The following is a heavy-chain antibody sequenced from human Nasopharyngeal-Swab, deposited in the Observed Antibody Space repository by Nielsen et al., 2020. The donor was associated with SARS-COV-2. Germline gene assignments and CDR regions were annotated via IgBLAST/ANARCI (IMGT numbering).Heavy chain of an antibody. CDR1: GYTFTGYY. CDR2: INPNSGGT. Sequence: ASVKVSCKASGYTFTGYYMHWVRRAPGQGLEWMGWINPNSGGTNYAQKFQGRVTMTRDTSISTAYMELSRLRSDDTAVYYCATDLPVRRSEWELLPAPYYYYGMDVWGQGTTVTVSS. D-gene: IGHD1-26*01. J-gene: IGHJ6*02. CDR3: ATDLPVRRSEWELLPAPYYYYGMDV. V-gene: IGHV1-2*02.